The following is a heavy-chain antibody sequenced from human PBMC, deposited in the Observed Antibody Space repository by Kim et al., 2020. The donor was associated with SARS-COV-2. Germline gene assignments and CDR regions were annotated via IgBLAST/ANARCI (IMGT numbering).Heavy chain of an antibody. V-gene: IGHV3-30*02. CDR3: AKYHSIVVVPAAIADY. Sequence: VKGRFTISRDNSKNTLYLQMNSLRAEDTAVYYCAKYHSIVVVPAAIADYWGQGTLVTVSS. J-gene: IGHJ4*02. D-gene: IGHD2-2*02.